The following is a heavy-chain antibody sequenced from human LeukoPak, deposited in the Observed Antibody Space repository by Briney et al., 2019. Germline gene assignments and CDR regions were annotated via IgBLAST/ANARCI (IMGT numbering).Heavy chain of an antibody. CDR1: GFTFSSYS. Sequence: GGSLRLSCAASGFTFSSYSMNWVRQAPGKGLEWVAVISYDGSNKYYADSVKGRFTISRDNSKNTLYLQMNSLRAEDTAVYYCARESRDGYNSLDYWGQGTLVTVSS. D-gene: IGHD5-24*01. J-gene: IGHJ4*02. CDR2: ISYDGSNK. CDR3: ARESRDGYNSLDY. V-gene: IGHV3-30*03.